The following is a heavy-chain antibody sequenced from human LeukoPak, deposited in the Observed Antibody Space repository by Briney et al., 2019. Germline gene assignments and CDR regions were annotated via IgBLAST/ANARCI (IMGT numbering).Heavy chain of an antibody. Sequence: SATLSLTCAVYGGSFSGYYWSWIRQPPGKGLEWIGEINHSGSTNYNPSLKSRVTISVDESKNHFSLNLTSVTAADTAVYYCARDQGFLGYCSGGSCYHNWFDPWGQGTLVTVSS. J-gene: IGHJ5*02. CDR3: ARDQGFLGYCSGGSCYHNWFDP. D-gene: IGHD2-15*01. CDR2: INHSGST. CDR1: GGSFSGYY. V-gene: IGHV4-34*01.